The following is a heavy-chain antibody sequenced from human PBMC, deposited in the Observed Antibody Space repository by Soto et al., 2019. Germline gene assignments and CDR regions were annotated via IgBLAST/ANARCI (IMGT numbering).Heavy chain of an antibody. J-gene: IGHJ6*02. Sequence: GGSLRLSCAASGFTFSSYDMHWVRQATGKGLEWVSAIGTAGDTYYPDSVKGRFTISRENAKNSLYPQMNSLRAGDTAVYYCARGGASGWYYYYYGMDVLGQGTTVTVSS. D-gene: IGHD6-19*01. V-gene: IGHV3-13*01. CDR1: GFTFSSYD. CDR2: IGTAGDT. CDR3: ARGGASGWYYYYYGMDV.